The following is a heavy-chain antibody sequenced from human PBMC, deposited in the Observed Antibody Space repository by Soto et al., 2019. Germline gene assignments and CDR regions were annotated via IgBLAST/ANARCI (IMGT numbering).Heavy chain of an antibody. Sequence: SVKVSCKASGGTFSSYAISWVRQAPGQGLEWMGGIIPIFGTANYAQKFQGRVTITADESTSTAYMELSSLRSEDAAVYYCARDFPVVTGQRNWFDPWGQGTLVTVSS. CDR3: ARDFPVVTGQRNWFDP. CDR1: GGTFSSYA. J-gene: IGHJ5*02. V-gene: IGHV1-69*13. D-gene: IGHD2-21*02. CDR2: IIPIFGTA.